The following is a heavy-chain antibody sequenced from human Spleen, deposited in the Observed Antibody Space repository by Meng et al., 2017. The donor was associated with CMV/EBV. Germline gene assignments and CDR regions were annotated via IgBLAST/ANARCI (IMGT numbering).Heavy chain of an antibody. CDR1: GFPFSTYE. D-gene: IGHD6-19*01. V-gene: IGHV3-23*01. J-gene: IGHJ4*02. CDR3: AKDHVAVTGVGPLFDS. CDR2: ITPGVRT. Sequence: GESLKISCAASGFPFSTYEMNWVRQAPGKGLEWVSTITPGVRTHYADSVKGRFTISRDISKDILYLQMHSLRAEDTAVYYCAKDHVAVTGVGPLFDSWGQGTLVTVSS.